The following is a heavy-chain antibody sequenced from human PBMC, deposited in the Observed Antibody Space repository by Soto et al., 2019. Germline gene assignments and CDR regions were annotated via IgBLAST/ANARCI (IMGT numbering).Heavy chain of an antibody. CDR1: GFTFSSYW. D-gene: IGHD3-10*01. J-gene: IGHJ4*02. Sequence: LRLSFAASGFTFSSYWMHWVRQAPGKGLVWVSRINSDGSSTSYADSVKGRFTISRDNAKNTLYLQMNSLRAEDTAVYYCARDMTMGKRGGHDYWGQVPLVTVSS. V-gene: IGHV3-74*01. CDR3: ARDMTMGKRGGHDY. CDR2: INSDGSST.